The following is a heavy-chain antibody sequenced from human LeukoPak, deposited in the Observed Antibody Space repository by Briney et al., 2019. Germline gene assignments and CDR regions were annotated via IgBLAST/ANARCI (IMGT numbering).Heavy chain of an antibody. J-gene: IGHJ5*02. Sequence: TSETLSLTCTVSGGSISSYYWSWIRQPPGKGLEWIGYIYYSGSTNYNPSLKSRVTISVDTSKNQFSLKLSSVTAADTAVYYCARGLEYYDILTGCYITHQRGGWFDPWGQGTLVTVSS. CDR3: ARGLEYYDILTGCYITHQRGGWFDP. V-gene: IGHV4-59*01. CDR2: IYYSGST. D-gene: IGHD3-9*01. CDR1: GGSISSYY.